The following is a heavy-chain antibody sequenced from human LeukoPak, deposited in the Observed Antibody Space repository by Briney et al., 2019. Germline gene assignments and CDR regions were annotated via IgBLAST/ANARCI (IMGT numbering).Heavy chain of an antibody. D-gene: IGHD1-14*01. V-gene: IGHV3-21*01. J-gene: IGHJ1*01. CDR3: AREASIQYTTEYFQH. CDR2: ISSSSSYI. CDR1: GFTFSSYS. Sequence: GGSLRLFCAASGFTFSSYSMNWVRQAPGKGLEWVSSISSSSSYIYYADSVKGRFTISRDNAKNSLYLQMNSLRAEDTAVYYCAREASIQYTTEYFQHWGQGTLVTVSS.